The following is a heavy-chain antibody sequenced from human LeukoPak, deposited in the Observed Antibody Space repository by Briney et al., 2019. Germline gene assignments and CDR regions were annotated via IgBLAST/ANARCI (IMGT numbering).Heavy chain of an antibody. J-gene: IGHJ4*02. CDR3: ARYATVTRANFDY. V-gene: IGHV3-11*01. CDR2: ITSSDNTL. D-gene: IGHD4-17*01. Sequence: GGSLRLSCAASGFIFSDHYMSWIRQAPGKGLEWVSYITSSDNTLYYADSVKGRFTISRDNAKNLVFLQMNSLRAEDTAVYYCARYATVTRANFDYWGQGTLVTVSS. CDR1: GFIFSDHY.